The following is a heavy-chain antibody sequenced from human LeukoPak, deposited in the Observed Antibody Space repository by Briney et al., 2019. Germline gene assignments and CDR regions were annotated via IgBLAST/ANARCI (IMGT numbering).Heavy chain of an antibody. D-gene: IGHD3-10*01. J-gene: IGHJ4*02. CDR1: GYTFTTYY. Sequence: ASVKVSCKASGYTFTTYYMHWVRQAPGQGLEWMGIIDPSGGTTNYAQKFQGRVTMTRDTSTSTVYMELSSLRSEDTAVYYCARAYGSGSYVYGYWGQGTLVTVSS. CDR3: ARAYGSGSYVYGY. CDR2: IDPSGGTT. V-gene: IGHV1-46*01.